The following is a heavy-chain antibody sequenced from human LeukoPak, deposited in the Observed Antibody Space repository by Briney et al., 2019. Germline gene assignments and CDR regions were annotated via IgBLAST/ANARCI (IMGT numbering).Heavy chain of an antibody. Sequence: SQTLSLTCAVSGGSISSGGYSWSWIRQPPGKGLEWIGYIYHSGSTYYNPSLKSRVTISVDRSKNQFSLKLSSVTAADTAVYYCARNDYYYDSSGYFHGGAFDIWGQGTMVTVTS. V-gene: IGHV4-30-2*01. J-gene: IGHJ3*02. CDR3: ARNDYYYDSSGYFHGGAFDI. CDR2: IYHSGST. D-gene: IGHD3-22*01. CDR1: GGSISSGGYS.